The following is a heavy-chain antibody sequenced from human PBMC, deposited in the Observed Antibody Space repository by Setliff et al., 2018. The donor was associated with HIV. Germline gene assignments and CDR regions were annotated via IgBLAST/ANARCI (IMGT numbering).Heavy chain of an antibody. CDR1: GGSFSGYY. Sequence: SETLSLTCGVYGGSFSGYYWTWIRQPPGKGLEWIGEINHRGTTNSNPSLKRRVTISVDTSKSQFSLRLSSVTAADTAVYYCAGPLSGSYDYWGQGTLVTVSS. CDR2: INHRGTT. CDR3: AGPLSGSYDY. V-gene: IGHV4-34*01. J-gene: IGHJ4*02. D-gene: IGHD1-26*01.